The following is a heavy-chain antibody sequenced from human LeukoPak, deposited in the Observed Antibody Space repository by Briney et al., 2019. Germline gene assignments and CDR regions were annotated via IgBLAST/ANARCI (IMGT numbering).Heavy chain of an antibody. CDR3: ARHGSGHDY. V-gene: IGHV3-30*03. J-gene: IGHJ4*02. D-gene: IGHD3-10*01. Sequence: PGGSLRLSCAASGFTFSSYGMHWVREAPGKGLEWVAVISYDGSNKYYADSVKGRFTISRDNSKNTLYLQMNSLRAEDTAVYYCARHGSGHDYWGQGTLVTVSS. CDR2: ISYDGSNK. CDR1: GFTFSSYG.